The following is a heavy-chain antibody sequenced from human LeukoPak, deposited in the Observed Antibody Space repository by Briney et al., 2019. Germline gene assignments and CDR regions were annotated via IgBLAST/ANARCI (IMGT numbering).Heavy chain of an antibody. Sequence: GGSLRLSCAASGFTFSNYYMSWVRQAPGEGLEWVANIKHDGSEKYYVDSVKGRFTISRDNAKNSLYLQMNSLRAEDTAVYYCVRNNAMDVWGQGTTVIVSS. CDR1: GFTFSNYY. V-gene: IGHV3-7*03. J-gene: IGHJ6*02. D-gene: IGHD2-8*01. CDR3: VRNNAMDV. CDR2: IKHDGSEK.